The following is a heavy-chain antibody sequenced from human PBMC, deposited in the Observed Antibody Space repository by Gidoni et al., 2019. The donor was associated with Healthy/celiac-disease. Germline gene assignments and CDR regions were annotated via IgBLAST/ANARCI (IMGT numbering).Heavy chain of an antibody. D-gene: IGHD7-27*01. J-gene: IGHJ6*02. CDR2: ISSNGGST. V-gene: IGHV3-64*01. CDR1: GFTFSRYA. CDR3: AREETGDEWSTRGAHGMDV. Sequence: EVQLVESGGGFVQPGGSLRLSCAASGFTFSRYAMHWVRQAPGKGLEYVSAISSNGGSTYYANSVKGRFTISRDNSKNTLYLQMGSLRAEDMAVYYCAREETGDEWSTRGAHGMDVWGQGTTVTVSS.